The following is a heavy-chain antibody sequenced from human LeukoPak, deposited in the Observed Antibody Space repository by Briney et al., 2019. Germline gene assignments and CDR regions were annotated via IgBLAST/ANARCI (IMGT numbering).Heavy chain of an antibody. Sequence: SETLSLTRTVSGGSISSSSYYWGCIRQPPGKGLECIGSIYYSGSAYYNPSLKSRVTISEDTSKNQFSLKLSSVTAADTAVYYCARMRGGSGSYYRGYYFDYWGQGTLVTVSS. CDR2: IYYSGSA. J-gene: IGHJ4*02. CDR3: ARMRGGSGSYYRGYYFDY. CDR1: GGSISSSSYY. V-gene: IGHV4-39*07. D-gene: IGHD3-10*01.